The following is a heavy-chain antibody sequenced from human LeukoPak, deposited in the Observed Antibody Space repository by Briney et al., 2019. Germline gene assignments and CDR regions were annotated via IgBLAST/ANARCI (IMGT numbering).Heavy chain of an antibody. V-gene: IGHV3-21*04. J-gene: IGHJ4*02. D-gene: IGHD5-12*01. CDR1: GITFSNYN. CDR2: ITSSSSYT. CDR3: ARGPSLRLAGNAFDY. Sequence: GGSLRLSCAAPGITFSNYNMNWVRQAPGKGLEWISSITSSSSYTFYADSVKGRFTISRDNSKNTLYLQMNSLRAEDTAVYYCARGPSLRLAGNAFDYWGQGTPV.